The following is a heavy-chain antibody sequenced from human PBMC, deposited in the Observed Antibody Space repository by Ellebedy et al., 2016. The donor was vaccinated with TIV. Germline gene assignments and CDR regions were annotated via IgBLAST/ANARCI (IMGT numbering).Heavy chain of an antibody. Sequence: SETLSLTXAVSGDSISSGGYSWSWIRQPPGKGLEWIGYIYHSGKTYHNPSLKSRVTISVDRPKNQFSVRLNSVTAADTAVYYCARVRNYYDSSGYYWPYNWFDPWGQGTLVTVSS. CDR3: ARVRNYYDSSGYYWPYNWFDP. CDR1: GDSISSGGYS. V-gene: IGHV4-30-2*01. CDR2: IYHSGKT. J-gene: IGHJ5*02. D-gene: IGHD3-22*01.